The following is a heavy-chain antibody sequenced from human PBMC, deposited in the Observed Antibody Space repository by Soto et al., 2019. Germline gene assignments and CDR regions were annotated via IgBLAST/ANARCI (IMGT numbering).Heavy chain of an antibody. CDR3: ARGNLGV. CDR1: AFTLSKFV. V-gene: IGHV3-30-3*01. J-gene: IGHJ6*02. CDR2: TSNDGSNT. Sequence: QVQVVESGGGVVQPGKSLRLSCAASAFTLSKFVMHWVRQAPGRGLEWVAVTSNDGSNTFYADSVKGRFTISRDNSKNTVYLQMNSLRTEDTAVYYCARGNLGVWGQGTTVTVSS. D-gene: IGHD1-7*01.